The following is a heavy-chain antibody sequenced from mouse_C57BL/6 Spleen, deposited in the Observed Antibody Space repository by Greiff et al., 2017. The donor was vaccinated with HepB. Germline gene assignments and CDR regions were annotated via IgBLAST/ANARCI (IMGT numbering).Heavy chain of an antibody. CDR2: INPGGGGT. CDR3: ARDFDY. CDR1: GYAFTNYL. V-gene: IGHV1-54*01. Sequence: QVQLQQSGAELVRPGTSVKVSCKASGYAFTNYLIEWVKQRPGQGLEWIGVINPGGGGTNYNEKFKGKATLTADKSSSTAYMQLSSLTSEDSAVYFCARDFDYWGQGTTLTVSS. J-gene: IGHJ2*01.